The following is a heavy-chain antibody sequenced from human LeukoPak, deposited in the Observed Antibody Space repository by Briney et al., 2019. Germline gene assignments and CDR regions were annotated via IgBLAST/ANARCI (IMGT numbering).Heavy chain of an antibody. D-gene: IGHD4-11*01. CDR1: GFTFVSYS. V-gene: IGHV3-21*01. J-gene: IGHJ4*02. CDR2: VSSSSTYI. Sequence: TGGSLRLSCAASGFTFVSYSMNWVRKAPGKGLEWVSSVSSSSTYIYYADSVKGRFTISRDNAKDSVYLQMNSLRAEDTAVYYCARDWSSNLDYWGQGTLVTVSS. CDR3: ARDWSSNLDY.